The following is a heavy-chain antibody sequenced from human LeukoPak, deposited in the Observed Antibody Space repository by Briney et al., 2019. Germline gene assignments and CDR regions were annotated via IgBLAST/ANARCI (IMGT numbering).Heavy chain of an antibody. J-gene: IGHJ6*02. V-gene: IGHV3-21*01. D-gene: IGHD3-3*01. CDR3: ARDDDYDFWSGSNYGMDV. CDR1: GFTFSSYS. Sequence: GGSLRLSCAASGFTFSSYSMNWVRQAPGKGLEWVSSISSSSSYIYYADSVKGRLTISRDNAKNSLYLQMNSLRAEDTAVYYCARDDDYDFWSGSNYGMDVWGQGTTVTVSS. CDR2: ISSSSSYI.